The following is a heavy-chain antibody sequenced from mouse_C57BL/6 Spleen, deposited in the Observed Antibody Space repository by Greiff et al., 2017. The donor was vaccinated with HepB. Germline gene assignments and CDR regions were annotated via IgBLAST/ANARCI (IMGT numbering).Heavy chain of an antibody. CDR2: IYPGSGNT. Sequence: VQLQQSGAELVRPGASVKLSCKASGYTFTDYYINWVKQRPGQGLEWIARIYPGSGNTYYNEKFKGKATLTAEKSSSTAYMQLSSLTSEDSAVYFGASLYYDYAYFDYWGQGTTLTVSS. CDR3: ASLYYDYAYFDY. J-gene: IGHJ2*01. CDR1: GYTFTDYY. D-gene: IGHD2-4*01. V-gene: IGHV1-76*01.